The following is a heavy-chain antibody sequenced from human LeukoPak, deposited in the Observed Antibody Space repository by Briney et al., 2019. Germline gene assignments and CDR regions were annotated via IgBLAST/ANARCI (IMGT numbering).Heavy chain of an antibody. V-gene: IGHV3-30*02. Sequence: GGSLRLSCAASGFTFSSYGMHWVRQAPGKGLEWVAFIRYDGSNKYYADSVKGRFTISRDNSKNTLYLQMNSLRAEDTAVYYCAKDDFAAGYYDSAGAFDIWGQGTMVTVSS. J-gene: IGHJ3*02. D-gene: IGHD3-22*01. CDR1: GFTFSSYG. CDR3: AKDDFAAGYYDSAGAFDI. CDR2: IRYDGSNK.